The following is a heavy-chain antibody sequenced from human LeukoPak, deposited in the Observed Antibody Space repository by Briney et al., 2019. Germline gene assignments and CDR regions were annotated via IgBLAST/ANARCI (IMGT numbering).Heavy chain of an antibody. J-gene: IGHJ4*02. V-gene: IGHV3-21*01. Sequence: GGSLRLSCAASGFTFSSYAMSWVRQAPGKGLEWVSSISSSSSYIYYADSVKGRFTISRDNAKNSLYLQMNSLRAEDTAVYYCASSFLSGSYSVPGFDYWGQGTLVTVSS. D-gene: IGHD1-26*01. CDR2: ISSSSSYI. CDR3: ASSFLSGSYSVPGFDY. CDR1: GFTFSSYA.